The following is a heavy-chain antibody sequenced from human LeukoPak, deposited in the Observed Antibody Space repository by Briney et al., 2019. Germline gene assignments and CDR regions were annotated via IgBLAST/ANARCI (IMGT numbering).Heavy chain of an antibody. CDR1: GYSFTSYW. J-gene: IGHJ4*02. Sequence: GDSLKTSSKGPGYSFTSYWIGWVRQMPGKGLEWMGIIYPGDSDTRYSPSFQGQVTISADESTSSAYLQWSSLKSSDTAVYYCARRESFMLPPDYWGQGTLVTVSS. CDR3: ARRESFMLPPDY. CDR2: IYPGDSDT. V-gene: IGHV5-51*01. D-gene: IGHD2-8*01.